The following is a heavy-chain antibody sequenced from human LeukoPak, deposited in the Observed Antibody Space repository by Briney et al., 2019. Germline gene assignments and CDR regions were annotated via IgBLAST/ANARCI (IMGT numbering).Heavy chain of an antibody. CDR3: TRDSGTDNWFDP. CDR1: GFTFSGSV. CDR2: IDKKDKGYATAT. J-gene: IGHJ5*02. Sequence: GGSLKLFCAASGFTFSGSVIHWVRQSSGKGLEWVGQIDKKDKGYATATAYAASVKGRFTISRDDSINTAYLQMKSLKTEDTALYYCTRDSGTDNWFDPWGQGTLVTVSS. D-gene: IGHD1-26*01. V-gene: IGHV3-73*01.